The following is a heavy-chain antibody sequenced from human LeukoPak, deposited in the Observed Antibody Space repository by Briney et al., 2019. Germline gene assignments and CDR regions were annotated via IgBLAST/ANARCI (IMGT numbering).Heavy chain of an antibody. D-gene: IGHD6-19*01. V-gene: IGHV4-30-2*01. J-gene: IGHJ4*02. CDR1: GGSISSGGYY. CDR3: ARSRGRGIAVAGTIDY. CDR2: IYHSGST. Sequence: SQTLSLTCTVSGGSISSGGYYWSWIRQPPGKGLEWIGYIYHSGSTYYNPSLKSRVTISVDTSKNQFSLKLSSVTAADTAVYYCARSRGRGIAVAGTIDYWGQGTLVTVSS.